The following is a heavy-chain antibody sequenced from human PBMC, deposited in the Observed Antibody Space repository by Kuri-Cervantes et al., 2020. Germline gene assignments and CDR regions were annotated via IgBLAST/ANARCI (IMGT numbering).Heavy chain of an antibody. Sequence: ASVKVSCKASGYTFTSYDINWVRQATGQGLEWMGWMNPNSGNTGYAQKFQGRVTITADKSTSTAYMELSSLRSEDTAVYYCASDYNRGYSYGYFDYWGQGTLVTVSS. D-gene: IGHD5-18*01. J-gene: IGHJ4*02. V-gene: IGHV1-8*03. CDR2: MNPNSGNT. CDR1: GYTFTSYD. CDR3: ASDYNRGYSYGYFDY.